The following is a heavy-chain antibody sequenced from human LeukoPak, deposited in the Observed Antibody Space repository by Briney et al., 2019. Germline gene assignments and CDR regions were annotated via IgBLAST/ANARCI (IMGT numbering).Heavy chain of an antibody. V-gene: IGHV4-38-2*01. CDR3: ARKYCSSTSCYFPAFDI. Sequence: SETLSLTCAVSGYSISSGYYWGWIRQPPGKGLEWIGSIYHSGRTYYNPSLKSRVTISVDTSKNQFSLKLNSVTAADTAVYYCARKYCSSTSCYFPAFDIWGQGTMVTVS. J-gene: IGHJ3*02. CDR1: GYSISSGYY. CDR2: IYHSGRT. D-gene: IGHD2-2*01.